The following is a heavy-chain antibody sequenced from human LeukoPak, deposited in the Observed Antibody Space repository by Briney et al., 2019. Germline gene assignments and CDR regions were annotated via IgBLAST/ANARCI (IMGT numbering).Heavy chain of an antibody. CDR1: GGSISSGSYY. CDR2: IYHSGST. Sequence: NSSQTLSLTCTVSGGSISSGSYYWSWIRQPAGKGLEWIGSIYHSGSTYYNPSLKSRVTISVDTSKNQFSLKLSSVTAADTAVYYCARAPIRARGGNGLDYYYYYYMDVWGKGTTVTVSS. CDR3: ARAPIRARGGNGLDYYYYYYMDV. D-gene: IGHD4-23*01. J-gene: IGHJ6*03. V-gene: IGHV4-61*02.